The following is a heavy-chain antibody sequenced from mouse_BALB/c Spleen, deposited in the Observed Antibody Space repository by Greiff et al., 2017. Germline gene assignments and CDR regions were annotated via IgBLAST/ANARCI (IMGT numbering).Heavy chain of an antibody. CDR1: GYTFTSYW. D-gene: IGHD2-1*01. Sequence: QVQLQQSGAELAKPGASVKMSCKASGYTFTSYWMHWVKQRPGQGLEWIGYINPSTGYTEYNQKFKDKATLTADKSSSTAYMQLSSLTSEDSAVYYCARWRGNYGGGYFDYWGQGTTLTVSS. CDR2: INPSTGYT. V-gene: IGHV1-7*01. J-gene: IGHJ2*01. CDR3: ARWRGNYGGGYFDY.